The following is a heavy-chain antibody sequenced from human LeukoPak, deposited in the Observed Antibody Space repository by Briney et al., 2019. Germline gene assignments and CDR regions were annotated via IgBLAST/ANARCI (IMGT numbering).Heavy chain of an antibody. Sequence: ASVKVSCKASGYTFTSYGISWVRQAPGQGLEWMGWISAYNGKTNYAQKLQGRVTMTTDTSTSTAYMELRSLRSDDTAVYYCARVKQWLTKGAYFDYWGQGTLVTVSS. D-gene: IGHD6-19*01. V-gene: IGHV1-18*01. CDR3: ARVKQWLTKGAYFDY. CDR2: ISAYNGKT. J-gene: IGHJ4*02. CDR1: GYTFTSYG.